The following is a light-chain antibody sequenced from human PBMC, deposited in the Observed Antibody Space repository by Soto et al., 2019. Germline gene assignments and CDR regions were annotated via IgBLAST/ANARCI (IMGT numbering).Light chain of an antibody. Sequence: EIVLTQSPGTLSLSPGERATLSCRASQSVDSSYLAWYQQRPGQAPRLLIYAAASRATGIPDRFSGSGSGTDFTLTISRLEPEDFAVYYCQQYGSSPPRTFGQGTKVEIK. CDR2: AAA. CDR3: QQYGSSPPRT. CDR1: QSVDSSY. J-gene: IGKJ1*01. V-gene: IGKV3-20*01.